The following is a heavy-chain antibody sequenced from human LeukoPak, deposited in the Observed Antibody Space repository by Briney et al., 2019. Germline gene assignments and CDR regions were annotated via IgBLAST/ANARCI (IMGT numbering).Heavy chain of an antibody. D-gene: IGHD3-22*01. CDR3: ARAPSEIGGYYPEYFRH. CDR2: IKSDGRT. V-gene: IGHV3-74*01. Sequence: PGGSVTLSCAAAGFTFSNYWMHWVRHAPGKGLVWVSRIKSDGRTNYADSVKGRFTISRDNAKNTVSLQMNSLRAEDTGVYYCARAPSEIGGYYPEYFRHWGQGTLVTVSS. J-gene: IGHJ1*01. CDR1: GFTFSNYW.